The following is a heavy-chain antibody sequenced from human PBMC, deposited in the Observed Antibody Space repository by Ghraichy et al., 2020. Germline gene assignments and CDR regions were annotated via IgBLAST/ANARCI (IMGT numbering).Heavy chain of an antibody. CDR1: GFTFSSYS. V-gene: IGHV3-21*01. Sequence: GGSLRLSCAASGFTFSSYSMNWVRQAPGKGLEWVSSISSSSSYIYYADSVKGRFTISRDNAKNSLYLQMNSLRAEDTAVYYCARGLGYDSSGYYHDYWGQGTLVTVSS. D-gene: IGHD3-22*01. CDR3: ARGLGYDSSGYYHDY. CDR2: ISSSSSYI. J-gene: IGHJ4*02.